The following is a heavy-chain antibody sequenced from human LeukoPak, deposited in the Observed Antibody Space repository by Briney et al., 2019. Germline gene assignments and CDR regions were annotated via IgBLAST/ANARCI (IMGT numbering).Heavy chain of an antibody. Sequence: GGSVRLSCAASGFTFSSYAMHWVRQAPGKGLEWVAVISYDGSNKYYADSVKGRFTISRDNSKNTLYLQMNSLRAEDTAVYYCARVRITMVRGVFYGMDVWGQGTTVTVSS. CDR3: ARVRITMVRGVFYGMDV. D-gene: IGHD3-10*01. CDR1: GFTFSSYA. J-gene: IGHJ6*02. V-gene: IGHV3-30-3*01. CDR2: ISYDGSNK.